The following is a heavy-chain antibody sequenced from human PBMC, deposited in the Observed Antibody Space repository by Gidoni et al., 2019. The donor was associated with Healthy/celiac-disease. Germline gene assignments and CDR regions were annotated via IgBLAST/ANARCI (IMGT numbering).Heavy chain of an antibody. CDR1: GFSLSTSGVG. CDR3: AHKRGPQPYYDFWSGYRLGVGWFDP. J-gene: IGHJ5*02. D-gene: IGHD3-3*01. CDR2: IYWNDDK. V-gene: IGHV2-5*01. Sequence: QITLKESGPTLVKPTQTLTLTCTFSGFSLSTSGVGVGWIRQPPGKALEWLALIYWNDDKRYSPSLKSRLTITKDTSKNQVVLTMTNMDPVDTATYYCAHKRGPQPYYDFWSGYRLGVGWFDPWGQGTLVTVSS.